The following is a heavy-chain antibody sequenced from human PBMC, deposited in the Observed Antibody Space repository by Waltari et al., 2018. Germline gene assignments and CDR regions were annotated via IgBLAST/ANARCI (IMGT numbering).Heavy chain of an antibody. CDR3: ARHGLLRGEDWFDP. CDR1: GYSISSGYY. V-gene: IGHV4-38-2*01. CDR2: IYHSGST. J-gene: IGHJ5*02. D-gene: IGHD2-8*01. Sequence: QVQLQESGPGLVKPSETLSLTCAVSGYSISSGYYWGWIRQPPGKGLEWIGSIYHSGSTDSNPSLKSRVTISVDTSKNQFSLKLSSVTAADTAVYYCARHGLLRGEDWFDPWGQGTLVTVSS.